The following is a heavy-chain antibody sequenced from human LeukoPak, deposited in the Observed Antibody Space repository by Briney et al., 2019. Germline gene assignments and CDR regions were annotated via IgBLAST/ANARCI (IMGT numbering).Heavy chain of an antibody. CDR1: GGTFSSYA. V-gene: IGHV1-69*06. D-gene: IGHD3-22*01. Sequence: ASVKVSCKASGGTFSSYAISWVRQAPGQGLEWMGGIIPIFGTANYAQKFQGRVTITADKSTSTAYMELSSLRSEDTAVYYCAITYYYDSSGYYYGDYWGQGTLVTVSS. CDR3: AITYYYDSSGYYYGDY. CDR2: IIPIFGTA. J-gene: IGHJ4*02.